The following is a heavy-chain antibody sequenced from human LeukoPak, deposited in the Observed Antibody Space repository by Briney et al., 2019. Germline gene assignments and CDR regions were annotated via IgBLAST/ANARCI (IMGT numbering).Heavy chain of an antibody. V-gene: IGHV3-33*08. Sequence: PGGSLRLSCAASGFTFSSYGMHWVRQAPGKGLEGVAVIWYDGSNKYYADSVKGRFTISRDNSKNTLYLQMNSLRAEDTAVYYCARGGARYYGDYNPPFDYWGQGTLVTVSS. D-gene: IGHD4-17*01. CDR1: GFTFSSYG. CDR3: ARGGARYYGDYNPPFDY. CDR2: IWYDGSNK. J-gene: IGHJ4*02.